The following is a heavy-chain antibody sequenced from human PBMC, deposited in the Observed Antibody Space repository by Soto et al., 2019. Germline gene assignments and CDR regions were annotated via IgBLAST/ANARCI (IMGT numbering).Heavy chain of an antibody. V-gene: IGHV3-53*02. D-gene: IGHD5-12*01. Sequence: EVQLVETGGGWIQPGGSLTLSCAVSGFTVSRNFMSWVRQAPGKGLAWVSVIYSDDRRYYAGSVKGRFTISRDNSKNTLFLKMNSRRAEDTAVYYCATHRGGYDRDFDYWGRGALVTVSS. J-gene: IGHJ4*02. CDR2: IYSDDRR. CDR3: ATHRGGYDRDFDY. CDR1: GFTVSRNF.